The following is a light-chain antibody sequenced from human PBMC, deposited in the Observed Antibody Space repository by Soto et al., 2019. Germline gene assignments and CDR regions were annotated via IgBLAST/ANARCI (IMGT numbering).Light chain of an antibody. CDR2: GDI. J-gene: IGLJ3*02. CDR3: QSYDASLSGWL. V-gene: IGLV1-40*01. CDR1: SSNIGAGHA. Sequence: QSVLTQPPSVSGAPWQRVTISCTGTSSNIGAGHAVHWYRQFPGAAPKLLIYGDIHRPSGVPDRFSGSKSATSASLVIAGRQAEDEADDYCQSYDASLSGWLFGGGTKLTVL.